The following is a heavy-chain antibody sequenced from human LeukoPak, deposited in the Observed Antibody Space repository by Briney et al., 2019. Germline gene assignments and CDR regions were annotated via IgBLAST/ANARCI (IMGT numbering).Heavy chain of an antibody. CDR1: GYTFTNYD. J-gene: IGHJ6*04. CDR3: ARGILWFGDDV. D-gene: IGHD3-10*01. Sequence: ASVKVSCKASGYTFTNYDINWVRQATGQGLEWMGWMNPNSGNTGYAQKFQGRITMTRNTSISTAYMELSSLRSEDTAVYYCARGILWFGDDVWGKGTTVTISS. V-gene: IGHV1-8*01. CDR2: MNPNSGNT.